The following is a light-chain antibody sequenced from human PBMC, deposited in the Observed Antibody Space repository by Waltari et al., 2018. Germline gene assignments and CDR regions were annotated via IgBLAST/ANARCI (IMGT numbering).Light chain of an antibody. Sequence: DIQMTQSPSSLSASGGDRVTITCRASQSIRSYLNWYQQKPGKATKLLIYAASSLQSGVPSRFSGSGSGTDFTLTISSLQPEDFATYYCQQSYSTPLTFGGGTKVEIK. CDR3: QQSYSTPLT. CDR1: QSIRSY. J-gene: IGKJ4*01. CDR2: AAS. V-gene: IGKV1-39*01.